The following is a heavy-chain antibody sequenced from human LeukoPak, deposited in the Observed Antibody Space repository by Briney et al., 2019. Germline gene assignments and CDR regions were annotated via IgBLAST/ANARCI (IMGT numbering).Heavy chain of an antibody. CDR3: ARGPPYYYGSGSSLRGAFDI. Sequence: GGSLRLSCAASGFTFDDYGMSWVRQAPGKGLEWVSGINWNGGSTGYADSVEGRFTISRDNAKNSLYLQMNSLRAEDTALYYCARGPPYYYGSGSSLRGAFDIWGQGTMVTVSS. CDR1: GFTFDDYG. J-gene: IGHJ3*02. V-gene: IGHV3-20*04. D-gene: IGHD3-10*01. CDR2: INWNGGST.